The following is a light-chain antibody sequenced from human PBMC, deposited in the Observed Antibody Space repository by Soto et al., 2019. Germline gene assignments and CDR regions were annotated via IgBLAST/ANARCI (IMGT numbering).Light chain of an antibody. CDR2: YAS. CDR3: QQHGTSPYT. CDR1: LTVNTN. Sequence: DIVMTQSPATLSVSPGERATLSCRASLTVNTNLAWYQQKPGQAPRLLIYYASTRATGIPARFSGSGSVKEFTLTISRLEPEDVAVYYCQQHGTSPYTFGQGTVLEIK. V-gene: IGKV3-15*01. J-gene: IGKJ2*01.